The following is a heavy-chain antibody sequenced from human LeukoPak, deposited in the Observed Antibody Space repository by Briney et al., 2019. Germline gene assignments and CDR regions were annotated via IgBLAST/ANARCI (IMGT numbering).Heavy chain of an antibody. D-gene: IGHD3-10*01. J-gene: IGHJ4*02. CDR3: AKSGITMVRGVILHDYYFDY. CDR1: GFTFSSYG. CDR2: ISYDGSNK. V-gene: IGHV3-30*18. Sequence: PGRSLRLSCAASGFTFSSYGMHWVRQAPGKGLEWVAVISYDGSNKYYADSVKGRFTISRDNSKNTLYLQMNSLRAEDTAVYYCAKSGITMVRGVILHDYYFDYWGQGTLVTVSS.